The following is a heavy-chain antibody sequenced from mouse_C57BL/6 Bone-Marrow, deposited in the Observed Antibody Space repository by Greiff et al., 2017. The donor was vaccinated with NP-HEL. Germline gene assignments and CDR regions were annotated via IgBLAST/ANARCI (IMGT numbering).Heavy chain of an antibody. CDR2: ISYDGSN. D-gene: IGHD2-1*01. V-gene: IGHV3-6*01. CDR1: GYSITSGYY. CDR3: ARGGNYSAWFAY. Sequence: ESGPGLVKPSQSLSLTCSVTGYSITSGYYWNWIRQFPGNKLEWMGYISYDGSNNYNPSLKNRISITRDPSKNQFFLKLNSVTTEDTATYYCARGGNYSAWFAYWGQGTLVTVSA. J-gene: IGHJ3*01.